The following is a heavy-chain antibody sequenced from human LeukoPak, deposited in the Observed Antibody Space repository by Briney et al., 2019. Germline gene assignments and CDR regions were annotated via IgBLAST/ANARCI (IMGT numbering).Heavy chain of an antibody. J-gene: IGHJ4*02. CDR2: ISSSSSTI. V-gene: IGHV3-48*02. CDR3: ASESYGSGSYYVDS. CDR1: GFTFSSYS. Sequence: GGSLRLSCAASGFTFSSYSMNWVRQAPGKGLEWVSYISSSSSTIYYADSVKGRFTISRDNAKNSLYLQMNSLRDEDTAVYYCASESYGSGSYYVDSWGQGTLVTVSS. D-gene: IGHD3-10*01.